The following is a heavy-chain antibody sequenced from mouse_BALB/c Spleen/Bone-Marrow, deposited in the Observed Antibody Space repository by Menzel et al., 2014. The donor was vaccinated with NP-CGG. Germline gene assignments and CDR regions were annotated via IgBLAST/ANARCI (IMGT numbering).Heavy chain of an antibody. J-gene: IGHJ4*01. D-gene: IGHD2-1*01. CDR3: ARRGGNYVWYAMDY. V-gene: IGHV4-1*02. Sequence: EVKLVESGGGLVQPGGSLKVSCAASGFDFSGYWMRWVRQAPGKGLEWIGEINPDSSTINYTPSLKDKFIISRDNAKNTLYLQMSKVRSEDTALYYCARRGGNYVWYAMDYWGQGTSFTVSS. CDR1: GFDFSGYW. CDR2: INPDSSTI.